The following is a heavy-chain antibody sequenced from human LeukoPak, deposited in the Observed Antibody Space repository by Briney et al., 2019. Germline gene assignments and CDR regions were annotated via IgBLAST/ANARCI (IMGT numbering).Heavy chain of an antibody. CDR1: GGSISSYY. Sequence: PSETLSLTCTVSGGSISSYYWSRIRQPPGKGLEWIGYIYYSGSTNYNPSLKSRVTISVDTSKNQFSLKLSSVTAADTAVYYCARARLVVPAASNYYYYGMDVWGQGTTVTVSS. D-gene: IGHD2-2*01. V-gene: IGHV4-59*01. CDR3: ARARLVVPAASNYYYYGMDV. J-gene: IGHJ6*02. CDR2: IYYSGST.